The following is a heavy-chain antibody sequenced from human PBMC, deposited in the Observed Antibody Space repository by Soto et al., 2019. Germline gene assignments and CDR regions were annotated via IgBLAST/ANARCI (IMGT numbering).Heavy chain of an antibody. V-gene: IGHV3-23*01. CDR1: GFAFSNFP. J-gene: IGHJ4*02. D-gene: IGHD5-12*01. Sequence: PGGSLRLSCAASGFAFSNFPMSWVRQSPGKGLEWVSAISVSGSSTYYADSVKGRFTISRDDSGSTLYLQMNRLRAEDTAVYYCAKYVAIVAFADWGQGTLVTVSS. CDR2: ISVSGSST. CDR3: AKYVAIVAFAD.